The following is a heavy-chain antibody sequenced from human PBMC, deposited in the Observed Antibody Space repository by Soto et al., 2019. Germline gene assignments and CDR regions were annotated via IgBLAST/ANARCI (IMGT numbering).Heavy chain of an antibody. Sequence: EEKLVDSGGGLVQPGGSLRLSCTASGFTFSSHWMSWVRQAPGKGLEWVANRKQDGSAYYVDSVKGRFTISRDNANNSLHLQMNSLTAEDTAVYYCARLHDYTDYHCWFDPWGQGTLVTVSS. V-gene: IGHV3-7*01. D-gene: IGHD4-4*01. CDR3: ARLHDYTDYHCWFDP. CDR1: GFTFSSHW. J-gene: IGHJ5*02. CDR2: RKQDGSA.